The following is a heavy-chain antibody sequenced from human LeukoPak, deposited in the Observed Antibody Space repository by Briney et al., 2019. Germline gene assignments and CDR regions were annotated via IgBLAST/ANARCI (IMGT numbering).Heavy chain of an antibody. CDR1: GYIFTNYW. CDR3: ARQGGRQLVYFDY. V-gene: IGHV5-51*01. J-gene: IGHJ4*02. D-gene: IGHD6-13*01. CDR2: INPGDSDT. Sequence: PGESLKISCKGSGYIFTNYWIGWVRQMPGKGLEWMGIINPGDSDTTYSPSFQGQVTISADKSITTAYLQWSSLKASDTAMYYCARQGGRQLVYFDYWGQGTLVTVSS.